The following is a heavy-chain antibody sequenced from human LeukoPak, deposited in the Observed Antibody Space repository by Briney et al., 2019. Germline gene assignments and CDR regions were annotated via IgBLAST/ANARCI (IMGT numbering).Heavy chain of an antibody. J-gene: IGHJ4*02. V-gene: IGHV4-34*01. D-gene: IGHD3-22*01. CDR1: GGSFSGYY. CDR3: VGKYYYDSSGYFYVDY. Sequence: SETLSLTCAVYGGSFSGYYWSWIRQPPGKGLEWIGSIYHSGSTYYNPSLKSRVTISIDTSKNQFSLRLSSVTAADTAVYYCVGKYYYDSSGYFYVDYWGQGTLVTVSS. CDR2: IYHSGST.